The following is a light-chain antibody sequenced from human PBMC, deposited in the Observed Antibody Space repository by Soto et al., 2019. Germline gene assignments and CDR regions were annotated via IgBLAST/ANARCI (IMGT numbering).Light chain of an antibody. CDR2: GAS. Sequence: EIVLTQSPGTLSLSPGERATLSCRASQSVSSSYLAWYQQKPGQAPRLLIYGASSRATGIPDRFSGSGSGTDFTLNISRLEPEDFAVYYCQQDGSSPWTFGQGTKVELK. J-gene: IGKJ1*01. CDR3: QQDGSSPWT. CDR1: QSVSSSY. V-gene: IGKV3-20*01.